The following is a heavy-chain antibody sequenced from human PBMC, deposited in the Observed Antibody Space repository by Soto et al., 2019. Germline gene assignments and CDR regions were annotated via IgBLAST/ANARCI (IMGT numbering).Heavy chain of an antibody. V-gene: IGHV4-39*01. CDR1: GGSVSSLTYN. CDR2: IYYSVRP. D-gene: IGHD3-10*01. Sequence: QLQLQESGPGLVRPSETLSLTCTVSGGSVSSLTYNWGWIRQPPGKGLEWIGNIYYSVRPYYNPSHKSRVTISVDTSKHQSSQRLRSVTAADTALYYCARHTIASVSTFDSGGHCTLVTVSS. CDR3: ARHTIASVSTFDS. J-gene: IGHJ4*01.